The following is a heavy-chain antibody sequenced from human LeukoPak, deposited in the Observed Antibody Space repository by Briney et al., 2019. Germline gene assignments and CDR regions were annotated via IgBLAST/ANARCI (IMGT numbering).Heavy chain of an antibody. CDR1: GGTFSSYA. CDR2: IIPIFGTA. D-gene: IGHD5-18*01. J-gene: IGHJ4*02. Sequence: SVKVSCKASGGTFSSYAISWVRQAPGQGLEWMGGIIPIFGTANYAQKFQGRVTITTDESTSTAYMELSSLRSGDTAVYYCARVTRGYSYGGIDYWGQGTLVTVSS. V-gene: IGHV1-69*05. CDR3: ARVTRGYSYGGIDY.